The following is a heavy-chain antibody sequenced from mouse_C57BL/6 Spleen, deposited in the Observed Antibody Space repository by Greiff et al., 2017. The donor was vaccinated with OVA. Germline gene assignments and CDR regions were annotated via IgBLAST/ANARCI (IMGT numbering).Heavy chain of an antibody. CDR1: GYTFTSYW. Sequence: VKLQQPGAELVKPGASVKLSCKASGYTFTSYWMQWVKQRPGQGLEWIGEIDPSDSYTNYNQKFKGKATLTVDTSSSTAYMQLSSLTSEDSAVYYCARGGLRGYFDYWGQGTTLTVSS. V-gene: IGHV1-50*01. CDR3: ARGGLRGYFDY. D-gene: IGHD2-2*01. CDR2: IDPSDSYT. J-gene: IGHJ2*01.